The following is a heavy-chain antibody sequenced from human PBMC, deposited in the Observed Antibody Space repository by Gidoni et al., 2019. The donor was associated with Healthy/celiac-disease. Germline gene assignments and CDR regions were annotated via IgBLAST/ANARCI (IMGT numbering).Heavy chain of an antibody. J-gene: IGHJ4*02. CDR3: ARQDRLNTATPKVSPRRNFDY. V-gene: IGHV5-51*01. CDR2: IYPGDSDT. D-gene: IGHD2-2*01. Sequence: EVQLVLSGAEVKKPGESLKISCKGSGYSFTSYWIGWLRQMPGKGLEWMGIIYPGDSDTRYSPSFQGQVTISADKSISTAYLQWSSLKASDTAMYYCARQDRLNTATPKVSPRRNFDYWGQGTLVTVSS. CDR1: GYSFTSYW.